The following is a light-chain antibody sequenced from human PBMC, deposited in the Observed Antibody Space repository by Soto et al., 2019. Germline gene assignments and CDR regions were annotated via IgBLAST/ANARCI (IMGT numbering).Light chain of an antibody. CDR2: AAS. J-gene: IGKJ1*01. V-gene: IGKV1-39*01. CDR1: QSISIY. Sequence: DIQMTQSPSSLSASVGDRVTITCRASQSISIYLNWYQHKPGKAPNILIYAASSLQSGVPSRFSGSGSGTDFTLTISSLQPEDFATYYCQQSYFTLGTFGQGTKVDI. CDR3: QQSYFTLGT.